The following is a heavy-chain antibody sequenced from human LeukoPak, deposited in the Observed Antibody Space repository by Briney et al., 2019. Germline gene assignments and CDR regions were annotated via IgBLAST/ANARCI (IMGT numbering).Heavy chain of an antibody. CDR1: GASISSGGYS. CDR2: IYHGGST. Sequence: SETLSLTCAVSGASISSGGYSWSWLRQPPGKALEWIGSIYHGGSTYYSPSLKGRVTISVDRSKNQFSLKLSSVTAADTAVYYCAREAMIRGIDYWGQGTLVTVSS. J-gene: IGHJ4*02. CDR3: AREAMIRGIDY. D-gene: IGHD3-10*01. V-gene: IGHV4-30-2*01.